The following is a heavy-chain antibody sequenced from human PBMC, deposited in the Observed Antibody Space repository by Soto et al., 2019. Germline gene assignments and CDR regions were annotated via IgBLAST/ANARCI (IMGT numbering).Heavy chain of an antibody. V-gene: IGHV3-9*01. CDR3: TKGGYDLIYYFGMDV. Sequence: EVQLIESGGGWVQPGTSLRVSCVASGFTFHEYAIHWVRQAPGKGLEWVSGISSDGDTIAYADSVQGRFTVFRDNAKNSLYLQMNSMRAEDTALYYCTKGGYDLIYYFGMDVWGQGTTVTVSS. CDR2: ISSDGDTI. CDR1: GFTFHEYA. J-gene: IGHJ6*02. D-gene: IGHD5-12*01.